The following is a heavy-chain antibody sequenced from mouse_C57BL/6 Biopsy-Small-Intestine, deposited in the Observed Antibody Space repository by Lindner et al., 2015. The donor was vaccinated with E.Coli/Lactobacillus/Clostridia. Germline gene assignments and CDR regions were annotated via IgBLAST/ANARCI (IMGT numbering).Heavy chain of an antibody. V-gene: IGHV5-6*01. Sequence: VQLQESGGDLVKPGGSLKLSCAASGFTFSSYGMSWVRQTPDKRLEWVATISSGGSYTYYPDSVKGRFTISRDNAKNTLYLQMSSLKSEGTAMYYCARRRDYGSSYAMDYWGQGTSVTVSS. J-gene: IGHJ4*01. D-gene: IGHD1-1*01. CDR3: ARRRDYGSSYAMDY. CDR2: ISSGGSYT. CDR1: GFTFSSYG.